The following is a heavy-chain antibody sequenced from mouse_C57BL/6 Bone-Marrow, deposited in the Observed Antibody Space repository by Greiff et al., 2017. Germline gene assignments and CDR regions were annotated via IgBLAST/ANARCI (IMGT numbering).Heavy chain of an antibody. CDR1: GYAFTNYL. CDR3: ARGFNWDEGD. Sequence: QVQLQQSGAELVRPGTSVKVSCKASGYAFTNYLIAWVKQSPGQVLEWIGVLNPGSGGTNYNEKFKGKATLTADKSSSTAYMQLSSLTSEDSAVYFCARGFNWDEGDWGQGTTLTVSS. D-gene: IGHD4-1*01. CDR2: LNPGSGGT. J-gene: IGHJ2*01. V-gene: IGHV1-54*01.